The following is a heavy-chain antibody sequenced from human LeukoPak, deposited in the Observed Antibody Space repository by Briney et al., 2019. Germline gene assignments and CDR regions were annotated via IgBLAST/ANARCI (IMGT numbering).Heavy chain of an antibody. D-gene: IGHD6-13*01. CDR3: ARVRGSSSWYRSGWFDP. CDR1: GGSLSGYY. CDR2: INHSGST. J-gene: IGHJ5*02. Sequence: SESMSLTCVVYGGSLSGYYWSWIRQPPGRGREWIGGINHSGSTNYNPSLKSRATITVDTSKNQFSLKLSFVTAADTAVYYCARVRGSSSWYRSGWFDPWGQGTLVTVSS. V-gene: IGHV4-34*01.